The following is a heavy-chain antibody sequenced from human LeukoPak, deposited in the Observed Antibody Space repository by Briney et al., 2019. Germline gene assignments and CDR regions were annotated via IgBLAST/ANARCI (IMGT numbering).Heavy chain of an antibody. V-gene: IGHV1-2*02. CDR3: ARDRDQRFRYPEAAGMDV. J-gene: IGHJ6*02. Sequence: GASVKVSCKASGYTFTGYYMHWVRQAPGQGLEWMGWINPNSGGTIYAQKFQGRVTMTEDTSTDTAYMELSSLRSEDTAVYYCARDRDQRFRYPEAAGMDVWGQGTTVTVSS. CDR1: GYTFTGYY. D-gene: IGHD2-2*01. CDR2: INPNSGGT.